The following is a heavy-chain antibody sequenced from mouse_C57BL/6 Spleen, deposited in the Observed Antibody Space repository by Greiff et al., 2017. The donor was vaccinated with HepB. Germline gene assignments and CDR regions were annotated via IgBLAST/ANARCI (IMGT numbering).Heavy chain of an antibody. CDR1: GYTFTDYN. V-gene: IGHV1-22*01. D-gene: IGHD1-1*01. J-gene: IGHJ1*03. Sequence: EVQLQQSGPELVKPGASVKMSCKASGYTFTDYNMHWVKQSHGKSLEWIGYINPNNGGTSYNQKFKGKATLTVNKSSSTAYMELRSLTSEDSAVYYWARAGYYGTLYWYFDVWGTGTTVTVSS. CDR2: INPNNGGT. CDR3: ARAGYYGTLYWYFDV.